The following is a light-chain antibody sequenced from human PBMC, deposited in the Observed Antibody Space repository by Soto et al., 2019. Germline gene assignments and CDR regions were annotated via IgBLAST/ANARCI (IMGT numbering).Light chain of an antibody. CDR2: GAS. CDR1: QSISRY. V-gene: IGKV3D-15*01. Sequence: EVVMTQSPASLSVSPWEMATLSCRASQSISRYLAWYHQKPGQGPRPLIYGASSMATGSPARFSGGGSGTEFTLTITSLQSEDFAAYCCQQYNKCPLTFGPGTRLEIK. CDR3: QQYNKCPLT. J-gene: IGKJ5*01.